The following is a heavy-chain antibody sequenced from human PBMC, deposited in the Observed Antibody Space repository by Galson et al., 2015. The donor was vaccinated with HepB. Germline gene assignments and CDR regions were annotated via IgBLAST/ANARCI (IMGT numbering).Heavy chain of an antibody. CDR2: MNPNSGNT. Sequence: SVKVSCKASGYTFTSYDINWVRQATRQGLEWMGWMNPNSGNTGYAQKFQGRVTMTRNTSISTAYMELSSLKSEDTAVYYCAVGNYDFWSGYYSAFDVWGQGTMVTVSS. CDR1: GYTFTSYD. D-gene: IGHD3-3*01. J-gene: IGHJ3*01. CDR3: AVGNYDFWSGYYSAFDV. V-gene: IGHV1-8*01.